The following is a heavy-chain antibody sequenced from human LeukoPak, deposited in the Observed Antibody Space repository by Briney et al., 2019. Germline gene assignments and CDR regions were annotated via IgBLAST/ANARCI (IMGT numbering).Heavy chain of an antibody. V-gene: IGHV4-61*01. CDR1: GGSVSSGSYY. Sequence: SETLSLTCTVSGGSVSSGSYYWSWIRQPPGKELEWIGYISHSESSNYNPSLKNRVTLSVDTSKNQFSLKLRFVTAADTAVYYCARGHSTSWYYLDSWGQGTLVTVSS. J-gene: IGHJ4*02. CDR2: ISHSESS. CDR3: ARGHSTSWYYLDS. D-gene: IGHD6-13*01.